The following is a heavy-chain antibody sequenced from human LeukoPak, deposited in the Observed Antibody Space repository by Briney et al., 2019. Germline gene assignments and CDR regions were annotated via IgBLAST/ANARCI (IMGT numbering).Heavy chain of an antibody. Sequence: GGSLRLSCAASGFIFSSYSMNWVRQAPGKGLEWVSYIGPSSSTIFYADSVKGRFTISRDDGENSLYLQMNSLRAEDTALYYCARGPLNTFGVDAWGHGTTVTVSS. V-gene: IGHV3-48*01. CDR1: GFIFSSYS. J-gene: IGHJ6*02. CDR2: IGPSSSTI. CDR3: ARGPLNTFGVDA. D-gene: IGHD1/OR15-1a*01.